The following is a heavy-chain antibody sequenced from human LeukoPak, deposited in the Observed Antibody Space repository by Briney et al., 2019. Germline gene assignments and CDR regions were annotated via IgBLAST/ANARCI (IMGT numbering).Heavy chain of an antibody. CDR1: GDFLISSSNY. Sequence: SETLSLTCTVSGDFLISSSNYWVWIRHPPGKRLEWVGSIYYDGSTYYNSALKSRATMFADTSKSQFSLKLNSVIAADTAVYYCGRRGLLVPASWGQGTLVTVSS. V-gene: IGHV4-39*01. CDR3: GRRGLLVPAS. D-gene: IGHD2-2*01. J-gene: IGHJ5*02. CDR2: IYYDGST.